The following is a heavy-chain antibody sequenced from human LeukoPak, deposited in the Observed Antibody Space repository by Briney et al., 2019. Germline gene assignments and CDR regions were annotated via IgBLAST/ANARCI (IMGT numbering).Heavy chain of an antibody. CDR1: GFTFSNYA. D-gene: IGHD3-10*01. Sequence: PGGSLRLSCSASGFTFSNYAMYWVRQTPGKGLQWVALMSYDGSNKYSADSVKGRFTISRDNSRNTLYLQMNSLRAEDTAVYYCARDRGWSQTYGSGTYGLDYWGQGTLVTVSS. CDR3: ARDRGWSQTYGSGTYGLDY. J-gene: IGHJ4*02. V-gene: IGHV3-30*04. CDR2: MSYDGSNK.